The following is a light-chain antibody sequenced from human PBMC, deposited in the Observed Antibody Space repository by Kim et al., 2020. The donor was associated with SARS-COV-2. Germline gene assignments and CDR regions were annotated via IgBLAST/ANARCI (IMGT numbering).Light chain of an antibody. J-gene: IGKJ4*01. V-gene: IGKV3-15*01. CDR2: AAS. Sequence: EIVMTQSPATLSVSPGERATLSCKTSQSITNTLAWYQQKPGQPPRLLIYAASTRDTGIPARFSGSGSQTEFTLTISSLQSEDFAVYFCQQYYKWPLTFGGGTKLEI. CDR1: QSITNT. CDR3: QQYYKWPLT.